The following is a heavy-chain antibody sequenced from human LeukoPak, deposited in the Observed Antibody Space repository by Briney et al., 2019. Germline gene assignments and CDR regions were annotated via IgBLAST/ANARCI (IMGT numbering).Heavy chain of an antibody. CDR1: GYRFTSYW. J-gene: IGHJ4*02. CDR2: IYPGDSDT. V-gene: IGHV5-51*01. D-gene: IGHD6-6*01. Sequence: GESLRISCKGYGYRFTSYWIGWVGPMPGKGLEWMGIIYPGDSDTRYSPSFQGQVTISADNSITTAYLQWSSLKASDTAMYYCARSAAARRGLYFDYWGQGTLVTISS. CDR3: ARSAAARRGLYFDY.